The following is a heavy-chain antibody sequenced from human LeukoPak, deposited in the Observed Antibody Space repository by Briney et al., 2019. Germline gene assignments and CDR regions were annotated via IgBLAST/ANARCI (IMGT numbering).Heavy chain of an antibody. CDR3: ARVDSSGHYYLDY. CDR2: IYYSGST. J-gene: IGHJ4*02. D-gene: IGHD3-22*01. CDR1: GVSISSYY. Sequence: TSETLSLTCTVSGVSISSYYWSWIRQPPGKGLEWIGYIYYSGSTSYNPSLKSRVTISAETSKNQFSLKLSSVTAADTAVYYCARVDSSGHYYLDYWGQGTLVTVSS. V-gene: IGHV4-59*01.